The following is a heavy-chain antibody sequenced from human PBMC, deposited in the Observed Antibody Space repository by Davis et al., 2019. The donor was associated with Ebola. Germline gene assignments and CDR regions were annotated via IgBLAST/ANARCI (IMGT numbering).Heavy chain of an antibody. CDR2: IIPIFGTA. CDR3: ARIYFYYYGMDV. J-gene: IGHJ6*02. Sequence: SVKVSCKASGGTFSSYAISWVRQAPGQGLEWMGGIIPIFGTANYAQKFQGRVTITADKSTSTAYMELSSLRSEDTAVYYCARIYFYYYGMDVWGQGTTVTVSS. CDR1: GGTFSSYA. V-gene: IGHV1-69*06.